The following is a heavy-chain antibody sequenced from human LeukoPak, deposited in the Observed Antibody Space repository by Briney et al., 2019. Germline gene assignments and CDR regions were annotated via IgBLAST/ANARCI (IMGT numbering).Heavy chain of an antibody. CDR2: ISHSGST. CDR3: ARFSLGYDEGWFDP. D-gene: IGHD5-12*01. J-gene: IGHJ5*02. CDR1: GGSFSGYY. V-gene: IGHV4-34*01. Sequence: SETLSLTCAVYGGSFSGYYWSWIRQPPGKGLEWIGEISHSGSTNCNPSLKSRVTISVDTSKNQFSLNLSSVTAADTAVYYCARFSLGYDEGWFDPWGQGTLVTVSS.